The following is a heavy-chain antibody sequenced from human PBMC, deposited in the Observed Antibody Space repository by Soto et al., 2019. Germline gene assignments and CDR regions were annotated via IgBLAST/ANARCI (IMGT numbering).Heavy chain of an antibody. Sequence: QITLKESGPTLVKPTQTLTLTCTFSGFSLTTSGVAVGWIRQPPGKALEWLALIYWDDDKRYSPSLSSRVTITKDTPKNKVVLTVTNVDPVDTATYYCAHRARFGVDLGVFDFWGQGTMVTASS. CDR3: AHRARFGVDLGVFDF. D-gene: IGHD3-3*01. CDR1: GFSLTTSGVA. CDR2: IYWDDDK. V-gene: IGHV2-5*02. J-gene: IGHJ3*01.